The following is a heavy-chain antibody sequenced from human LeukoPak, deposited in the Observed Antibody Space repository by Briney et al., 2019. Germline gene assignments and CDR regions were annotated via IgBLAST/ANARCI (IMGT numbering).Heavy chain of an antibody. V-gene: IGHV4-34*01. CDR1: GESFSDYY. D-gene: IGHD6-13*01. Sequence: SETLSLTCAVYGESFSDYYWSWLRQPPGEGLEWIGETSHSGSTNYNPSLKSRVTISVDTSKKQFSLRLTSVTAADTAVYYCAREGIIVAGGTWDYWGQGTLVTVSS. CDR2: TSHSGST. CDR3: AREGIIVAGGTWDY. J-gene: IGHJ4*02.